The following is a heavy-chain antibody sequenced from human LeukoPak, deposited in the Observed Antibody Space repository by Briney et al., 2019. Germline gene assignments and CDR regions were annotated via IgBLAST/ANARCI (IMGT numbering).Heavy chain of an antibody. J-gene: IGHJ6*03. D-gene: IGHD2-15*01. CDR3: ARAANYYYYMDV. Sequence: PGGSLRLSCAASGFTFSSYSMHWVRQAPGKGLEWVSSISRSTTYIYYADSLKGRFTISRDNAKNSLYLQMNSLRAEDTAVYYCARAANYYYYMDVWGKGTTVTVSS. V-gene: IGHV3-21*01. CDR2: ISRSTTYI. CDR1: GFTFSSYS.